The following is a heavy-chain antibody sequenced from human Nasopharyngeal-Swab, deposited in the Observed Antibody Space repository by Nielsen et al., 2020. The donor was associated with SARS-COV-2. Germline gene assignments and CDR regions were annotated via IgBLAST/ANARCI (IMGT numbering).Heavy chain of an antibody. V-gene: IGHV3-30*04. CDR2: VLYDGTTR. CDR3: AREADSHDF. J-gene: IGHJ4*02. Sequence: GGSLRPSCAASGFTLTSYTMHWVRQAPGKALEWVAVVLYDGTTRYYADSVKGRFTISRDTSENTLYLQMNSLRPDDTAVYFCAREADSHDFWGQGTLVTVSS. CDR1: GFTLTSYT.